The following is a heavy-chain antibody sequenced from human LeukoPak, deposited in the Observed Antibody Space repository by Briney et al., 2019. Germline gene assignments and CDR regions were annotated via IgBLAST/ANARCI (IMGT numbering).Heavy chain of an antibody. D-gene: IGHD3-22*01. CDR2: IRYDGSNK. CDR1: GFTFSSYG. CDR3: AKDPYDSSGYSHFDY. J-gene: IGHJ4*02. Sequence: GGSLRLSCAASGFTFSSYGMHWVRQAPGKGLEWVAFIRYDGSNKYYADSVKGRFTISRDNSTNTLYLQMNSLRAEDTAVYYCAKDPYDSSGYSHFDYWGQGTLVTVSS. V-gene: IGHV3-30*02.